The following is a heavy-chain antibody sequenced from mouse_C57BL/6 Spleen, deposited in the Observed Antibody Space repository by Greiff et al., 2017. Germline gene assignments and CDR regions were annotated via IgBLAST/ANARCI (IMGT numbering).Heavy chain of an antibody. Sequence: VQLQQSGPELVKPGASVKISCKASGYSFTDYNMNWVKQSNGKSLEWIGVINPNYGTTSYNQKFKGKATLTVDKSSSTAHMELRSLTSEDSAVXYCARERVGSSYDYFDYWGQGTTLTVSS. D-gene: IGHD1-1*01. J-gene: IGHJ2*01. CDR1: GYSFTDYN. V-gene: IGHV1-39*01. CDR3: ARERVGSSYDYFDY. CDR2: INPNYGTT.